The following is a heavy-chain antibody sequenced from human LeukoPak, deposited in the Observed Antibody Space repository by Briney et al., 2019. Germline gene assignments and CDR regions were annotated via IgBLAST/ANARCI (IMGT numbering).Heavy chain of an antibody. CDR3: ARVGYSYGNDY. CDR2: IYYSGNT. V-gene: IGHV4-59*01. CDR1: GASISSYY. Sequence: SETLSLTCTVSGASISSYYWNWIRQPPGKGLEWIGYIYYSGNTNYNPSLKSRVTISIDTSKNQLSLKLSSLTAADTAVYYCARVGYSYGNDYWGQGTLVTVSS. J-gene: IGHJ4*02. D-gene: IGHD5-18*01.